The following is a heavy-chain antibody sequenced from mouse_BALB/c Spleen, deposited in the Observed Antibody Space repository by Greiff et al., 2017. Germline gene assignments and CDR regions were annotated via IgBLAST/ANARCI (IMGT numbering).Heavy chain of an antibody. CDR3: AIIYYDYDGGFAY. CDR2: IWSGGST. CDR1: GFSLTSYG. J-gene: IGHJ3*01. D-gene: IGHD2-4*01. V-gene: IGHV2-2*02. Sequence: VQLQQSGPGLVQPSQSLSITCTVSGFSLTSYGVHWVRQSPGKGLEWLGVIWSGGSTDYNAAFISRLSISKDNSKSQVFFKMNSLQANDTAIYYCAIIYYDYDGGFAYWGQGTLVTVSA.